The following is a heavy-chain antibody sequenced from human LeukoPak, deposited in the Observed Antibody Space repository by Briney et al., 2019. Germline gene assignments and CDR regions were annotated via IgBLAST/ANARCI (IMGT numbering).Heavy chain of an antibody. J-gene: IGHJ4*02. D-gene: IGHD1-26*01. V-gene: IGHV1-46*01. CDR1: GYTFTSYG. Sequence: ASVKVSCKASGYTFTSYGISWVRQAPGQGLEWMGIINPSGGSTSYAQKFQGRVTMTRDMSTSTVYMELSSLRSEDTAVYYCARGLGGWGELLRGYFDYWGQGTLVTVSS. CDR3: ARGLGGWGELLRGYFDY. CDR2: INPSGGST.